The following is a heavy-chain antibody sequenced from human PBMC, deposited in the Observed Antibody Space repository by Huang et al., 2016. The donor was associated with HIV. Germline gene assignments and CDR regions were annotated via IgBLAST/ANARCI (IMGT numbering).Heavy chain of an antibody. CDR3: ARDATKNPRGWFDP. D-gene: IGHD3-10*01. CDR1: GGSLSGYY. J-gene: IGHJ5*02. CDR2: VNHLGSP. Sequence: QVHLQQWGAGLLKSAETLSLTCAVHGGSLSGYYWSWLRQTPGKGLEWIGEVNHLGSPNYNPSLKSRVSISMDESKKQFSLKLKFISDADTAVYFCARDATKNPRGWFDPWGQGSLVTVSS. V-gene: IGHV4-34*02.